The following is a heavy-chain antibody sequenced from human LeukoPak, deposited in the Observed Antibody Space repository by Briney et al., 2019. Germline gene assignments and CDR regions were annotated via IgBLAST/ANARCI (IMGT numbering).Heavy chain of an antibody. CDR2: IKSNTDGGTT. J-gene: IGHJ4*02. CDR3: STVDIVGAPYFFDY. D-gene: IGHD1-26*01. V-gene: IGHV3-15*01. Sequence: GESLRLSCAASGFIFNHAWMSWVRQAPGKGLEWVGRIKSNTDGGTTDYAAPVRGRFTISREDSKNTVYLQMNSLKTEDTALYYCSTVDIVGAPYFFDYWGQGTLVTVSS. CDR1: GFIFNHAW.